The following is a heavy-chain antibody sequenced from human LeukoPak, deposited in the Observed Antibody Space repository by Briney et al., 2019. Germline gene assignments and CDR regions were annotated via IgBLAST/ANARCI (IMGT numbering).Heavy chain of an antibody. J-gene: IGHJ5*02. CDR2: IVVGSGNT. CDR3: AASYYYDSSFSWFDP. Sequence: TSVKVSCKASGFTFTSSAMQWVRQARGQRLEWIGWIVVGSGNTNYAQKFQERVTITRDMSTSTAYMELSSLRSEDTAVYHCAASYYYDSSFSWFDPWGQGTLVTVSS. CDR1: GFTFTSSA. D-gene: IGHD3-22*01. V-gene: IGHV1-58*02.